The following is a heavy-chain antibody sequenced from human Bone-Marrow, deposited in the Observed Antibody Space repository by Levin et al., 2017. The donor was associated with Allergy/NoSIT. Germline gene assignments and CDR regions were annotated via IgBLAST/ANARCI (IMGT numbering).Heavy chain of an antibody. CDR3: ARSRVGATQDPFFDY. Sequence: SQTLSLTCAISGDRVSSNSAAWNWIRQSPSRGLEWLGRTYYRSKWYNDYAVSVKSRITINPDTSKNQFSLQLNSVTPADTAVYYCARSRVGATQDPFFDYWGQGTLVTVSS. CDR1: GDRVSSNSAA. V-gene: IGHV6-1*01. D-gene: IGHD1-26*01. CDR2: TYYRSKWYN. J-gene: IGHJ4*02.